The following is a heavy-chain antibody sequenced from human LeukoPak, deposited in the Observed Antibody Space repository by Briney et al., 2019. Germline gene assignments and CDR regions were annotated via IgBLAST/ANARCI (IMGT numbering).Heavy chain of an antibody. CDR3: AKSGRYDILTGYYIDY. CDR2: IHYSGSS. Sequence: SETLSLTCTVSGGSISSYYWSWIRQPPGKGLEWIGYIHYSGSSNNNPSLKSRLTISVDTSKNLFSLKLSSVTAADTAIYFCAKSGRYDILTGYYIDYWSQGTLVTVSS. CDR1: GGSISSYY. D-gene: IGHD3-9*01. J-gene: IGHJ4*02. V-gene: IGHV4-59*01.